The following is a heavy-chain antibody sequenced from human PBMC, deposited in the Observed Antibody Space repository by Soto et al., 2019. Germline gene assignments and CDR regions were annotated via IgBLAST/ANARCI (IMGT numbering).Heavy chain of an antibody. CDR3: AHRALSSGSYWDGGYFDS. J-gene: IGHJ4*03. CDR2: IYWDDDK. V-gene: IGHV2-5*02. CDR1: GFSLSSSGVG. Sequence: QITLRESGPTRVRPTQPLTLTCSFSGFSLSSSGVGVGWIRQPPGRAPEWLVIIYWDDDKRYSPSLKTRLTHTKDTSKNQVVLTMTNMDPADTGTYYCAHRALSSGSYWDGGYFDSWGQGTPVTVSS. D-gene: IGHD1-26*01.